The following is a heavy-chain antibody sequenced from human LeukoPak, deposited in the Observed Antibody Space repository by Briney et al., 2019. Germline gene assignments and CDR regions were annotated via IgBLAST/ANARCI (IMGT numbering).Heavy chain of an antibody. CDR3: AGGYSYGDY. CDR2: ISGSGGST. D-gene: IGHD5-18*01. J-gene: IGHJ4*02. CDR1: GFTFSSYS. V-gene: IGHV3-23*01. Sequence: PGGSLRLSCAASGFTFSSYSMNWVRQAPGKGLEWVSGISGSGGSTYYADSVKGRFTISRDNSKNTLYLQMNSLRAEDTAVYYCAGGYSYGDYWGQGTLVTVSS.